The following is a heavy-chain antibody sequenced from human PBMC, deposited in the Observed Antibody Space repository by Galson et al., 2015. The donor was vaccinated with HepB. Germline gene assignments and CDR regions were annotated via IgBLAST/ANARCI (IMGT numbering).Heavy chain of an antibody. CDR2: IYWSDDK. CDR3: ARSLGLVGPSFDN. V-gene: IGHV2-5*01. Sequence: PALVKPTQTLTLTCTFSGFSLRSSGVGVGWVRQSPGRALEWLALIYWSDDKRYSPSLRSRLTITKDTSKNQVVLTMTNLDPMDTATYYCARSLGLVGPSFDNWGQGTLVTVSS. D-gene: IGHD2-8*02. J-gene: IGHJ4*02. CDR1: GFSLRSSGVG.